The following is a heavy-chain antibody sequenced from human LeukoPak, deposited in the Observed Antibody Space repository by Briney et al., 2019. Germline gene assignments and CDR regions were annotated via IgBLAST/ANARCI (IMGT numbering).Heavy chain of an antibody. CDR2: INPNSGGT. J-gene: IGHJ4*02. CDR3: ARVGYDFWSGPLNYFDY. V-gene: IGHV1-2*02. Sequence: ASVKVSCKASGYTFTGYYMHWVRQAPGQGLEWMGWINPNSGGTNYAQKFQGRVTMTRDTSISTAYMELSRLRSDDTAVYYCARVGYDFWSGPLNYFDYWGQGTLVTVSS. CDR1: GYTFTGYY. D-gene: IGHD3-3*01.